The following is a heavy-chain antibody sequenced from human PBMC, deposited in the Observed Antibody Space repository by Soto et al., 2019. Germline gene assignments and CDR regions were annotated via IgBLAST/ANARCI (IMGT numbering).Heavy chain of an antibody. Sequence: SETLSLTCTVSGDSITSNSYFWAWIRQPPGKGLEWIGSIYYSGTTYYNPSLKSRVTISVDRSKNQFSLKLSSVTAADTAVYYCAIDTYYDFWSGLGASYYYYGMDVWGQGTTVTVSS. CDR3: AIDTYYDFWSGLGASYYYYGMDV. CDR2: IYYSGTT. D-gene: IGHD3-3*01. V-gene: IGHV4-39*07. CDR1: GDSITSNSYF. J-gene: IGHJ6*02.